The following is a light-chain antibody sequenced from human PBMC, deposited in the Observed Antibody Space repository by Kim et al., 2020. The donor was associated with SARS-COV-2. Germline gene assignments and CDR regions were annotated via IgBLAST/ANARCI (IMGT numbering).Light chain of an antibody. CDR3: QQYGSSPLT. J-gene: IGKJ4*01. V-gene: IGKV3-20*01. Sequence: LSPVYRAPPSCRASHSDSSSYLAWYQQNPGQAPRLLIYGASSRATGIPDRFSGSGSRTDFTLTISRLEPEDVAVYYCQQYGSSPLTFGGGTKVKI. CDR2: GAS. CDR1: HSDSSSY.